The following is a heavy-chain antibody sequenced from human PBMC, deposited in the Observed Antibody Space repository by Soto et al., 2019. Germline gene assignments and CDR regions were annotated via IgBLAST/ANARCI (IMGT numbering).Heavy chain of an antibody. CDR1: GFTFSSYA. Sequence: GGSLRLSCAASGFTFSSYAMSWVRQAPGKGLEWVSAISGSGGSTYYADSVKGRFTISRDNSKNTLYLQMNSLRAEDTAVYYCAKDVYGSGSYYNFQNWFAPWGQGTLVTVS. V-gene: IGHV3-23*01. CDR2: ISGSGGST. J-gene: IGHJ5*02. CDR3: AKDVYGSGSYYNFQNWFAP. D-gene: IGHD3-10*01.